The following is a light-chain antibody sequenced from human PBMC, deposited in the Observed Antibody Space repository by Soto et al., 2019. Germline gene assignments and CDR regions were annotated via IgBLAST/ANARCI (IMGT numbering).Light chain of an antibody. V-gene: IGKV3-20*01. Sequence: EIVLTQSPGTLSLSPVEGATLSCRASQSVSRNYLAWYQQKPGQAPRLLIYTASRRATGIPDRFSGSGSGTDFTLTISSLEPEDSAVYYCQQYSRAPITFGQGTRLEIK. CDR3: QQYSRAPIT. J-gene: IGKJ5*01. CDR1: QSVSRNY. CDR2: TAS.